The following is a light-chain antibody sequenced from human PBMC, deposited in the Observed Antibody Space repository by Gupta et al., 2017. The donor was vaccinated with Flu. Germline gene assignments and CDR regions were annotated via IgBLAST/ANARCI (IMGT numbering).Light chain of an antibody. CDR1: QDISNY. Sequence: DLQLTQSPSSLSASLGDRVTITCQASQDISNYLNWYQQKPGKAPKLLIYDASNLETGVPSRFSGSGSGTDFTFTISSLQPEDIATYYCQQYDNLPPLTFGGGTKVEIK. CDR2: DAS. J-gene: IGKJ4*01. CDR3: QQYDNLPPLT. V-gene: IGKV1-33*01.